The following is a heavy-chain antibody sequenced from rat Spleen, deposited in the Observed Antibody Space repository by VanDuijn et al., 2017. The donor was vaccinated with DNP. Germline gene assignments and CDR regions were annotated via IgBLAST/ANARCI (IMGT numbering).Heavy chain of an antibody. D-gene: IGHD1-11*01. CDR2: ISPSGVNI. CDR3: ATRTTEGMGY. CDR1: EFTLSKSD. Sequence: EVQLVESGGGLVQPGRSLKLSCAASEFTLSKSDVAWVRQAPTKGLEWVASISPSGVNIYYRVSVRGRFTISRDVPKSTLYLQMDSLRSEDTATYYCATRTTEGMGYWGQGVMVTVSS. J-gene: IGHJ2*01. V-gene: IGHV5-19*01.